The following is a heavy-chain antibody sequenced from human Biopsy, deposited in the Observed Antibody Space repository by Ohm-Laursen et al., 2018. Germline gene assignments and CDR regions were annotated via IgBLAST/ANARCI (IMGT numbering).Heavy chain of an antibody. J-gene: IGHJ5*02. CDR3: ARDRDRRGWFDP. V-gene: IGHV4-4*07. CDR1: GGSLSSYS. Sequence: GTLSLTCTVSGGSLSSYSWSWIRQPAGKGLEWIGQIYTSGITNYNPSLKSRVTMSVDTSKNMFSLRESSVTAADTAVYYCARDRDRRGWFDPWGQGTLVTVSS. CDR2: IYTSGIT. D-gene: IGHD1-14*01.